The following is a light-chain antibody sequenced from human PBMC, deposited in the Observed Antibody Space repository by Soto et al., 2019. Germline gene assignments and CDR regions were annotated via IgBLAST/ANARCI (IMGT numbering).Light chain of an antibody. Sequence: QSVLTQPPSVSGAPGQRVTISCTGSDSSIGAGYDVHWYQQLPGTAPKLLIYGNSNRPSGVPDRFSGSKSGTSASLAITGLQAEDAADYYCQSYDSSLSGSVFGGGTKLTVL. V-gene: IGLV1-40*01. CDR1: DSSIGAGYD. CDR2: GNS. CDR3: QSYDSSLSGSV. J-gene: IGLJ2*01.